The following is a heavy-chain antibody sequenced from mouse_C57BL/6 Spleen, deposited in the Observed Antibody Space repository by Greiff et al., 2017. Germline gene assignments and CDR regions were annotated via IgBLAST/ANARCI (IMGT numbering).Heavy chain of an antibody. D-gene: IGHD2-1*01. CDR1: GFSLTSYG. CDR3: ARNGEWYQFEY. CDR2: IWSGGST. Sequence: QVQLQQSGPGLVQPSQSLSITCTVSGFSLTSYGVHWVRQSPGKGLEWLGEIWSGGSTDYNAAFISSLSISKDNSKRQVFFKMNSLQADDTAIYYCARNGEWYQFEYWGKGTNLTVSS. J-gene: IGHJ2*01. V-gene: IGHV2-2*01.